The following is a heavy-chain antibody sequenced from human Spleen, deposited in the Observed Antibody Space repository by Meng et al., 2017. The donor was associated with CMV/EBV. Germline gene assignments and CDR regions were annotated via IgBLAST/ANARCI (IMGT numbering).Heavy chain of an antibody. CDR1: GYTFTNYD. V-gene: IGHV1-8*01. CDR3: ARDRTGDGSSTSCYNYYYYYGMDV. Sequence: ASVKVSCKASGYTFTNYDINWVRQATGQGLEWMGWMNPNSGNTGYAQKFQGRVTMTRNTSISTAYMELSSLRSEDTAVYYCARDRTGDGSSTSCYNYYYYYGMDVWGQGTTVTVSS. J-gene: IGHJ6*02. CDR2: MNPNSGNT. D-gene: IGHD2-2*02.